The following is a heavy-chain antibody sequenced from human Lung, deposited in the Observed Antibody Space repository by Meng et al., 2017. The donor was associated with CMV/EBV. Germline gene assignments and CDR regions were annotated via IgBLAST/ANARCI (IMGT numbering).Heavy chain of an antibody. CDR1: GFSLSTSGVG. J-gene: IGHJ6*02. D-gene: IGHD3-3*01. Sequence: GPTLVKPTQTLTLTCTFSGFSLSTSGVGVGWIRQPPGKALEWLALIYWNDDKRYSPSLKSRLTITKDTSKNQVVLTMTNMDPVDTATYYCAHRALYYDFWSGYYIPRYGMDVWGQGTTVTVSS. CDR3: AHRALYYDFWSGYYIPRYGMDV. V-gene: IGHV2-5*01. CDR2: IYWNDDK.